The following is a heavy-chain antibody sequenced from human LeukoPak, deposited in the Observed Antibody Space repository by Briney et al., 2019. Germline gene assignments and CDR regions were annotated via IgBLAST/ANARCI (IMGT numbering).Heavy chain of an antibody. Sequence: GGSLRLSCAASGFTFSSYWMSWVRQAPGKGLEWVANIKQDGSEKYYVDSVKGRFTISGDNAKNSLYLQMNSLRAEDTAVYYCASNYDYGDYYDAFDTWGQGTMVTVSS. CDR1: GFTFSSYW. V-gene: IGHV3-7*01. D-gene: IGHD4-17*01. CDR2: IKQDGSEK. CDR3: ASNYDYGDYYDAFDT. J-gene: IGHJ3*02.